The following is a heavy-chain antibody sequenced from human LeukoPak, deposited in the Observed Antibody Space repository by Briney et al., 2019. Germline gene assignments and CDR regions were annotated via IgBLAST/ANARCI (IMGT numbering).Heavy chain of an antibody. J-gene: IGHJ4*02. CDR2: IYNSGST. V-gene: IGHV4-59*01. D-gene: IGHD3-10*01. CDR1: GGSISVYY. Sequence: SETLSLTCTASGGSISVYYWSWIRQPPGKGLEWIGYIYNSGSTTYNPSLKSRLTISVDTSKNQFSLKLTSVTAADTAVYYCARDRELGYWGQGTLVTVSS. CDR3: ARDRELGY.